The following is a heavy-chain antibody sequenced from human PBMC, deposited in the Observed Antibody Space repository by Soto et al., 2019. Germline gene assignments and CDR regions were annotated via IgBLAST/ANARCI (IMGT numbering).Heavy chain of an antibody. CDR1: GFTFSNYA. D-gene: IGHD6-6*01. CDR2: ISSSGSNT. CDR3: AKNGPRSGYSSSSTDLDY. V-gene: IGHV3-23*01. Sequence: EVQLLESGGGLVQPGGSLRLSCAVSGFTFSNYAMSWVRQAPGKGLEWVSAISSSGSNTYYADSVKGGFTISRDSSKNTLYLHMSSLRAEDTAVYYCAKNGPRSGYSSSSTDLDYWGQGTLVTVSS. J-gene: IGHJ4*02.